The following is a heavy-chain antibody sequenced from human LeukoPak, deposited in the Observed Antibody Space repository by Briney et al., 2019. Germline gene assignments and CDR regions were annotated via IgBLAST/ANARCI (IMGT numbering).Heavy chain of an antibody. Sequence: ASVKVSCKASGYTFTGYYMHWVRQAPGQGLEWMGWINPNSGGTNYAQKFQGRVTMTRDTSISTAHMELSRLRSDDTAVYYCARENYYDSSGYANWFDPWGQGTLVTVSS. V-gene: IGHV1-2*02. D-gene: IGHD3-22*01. CDR2: INPNSGGT. J-gene: IGHJ5*02. CDR1: GYTFTGYY. CDR3: ARENYYDSSGYANWFDP.